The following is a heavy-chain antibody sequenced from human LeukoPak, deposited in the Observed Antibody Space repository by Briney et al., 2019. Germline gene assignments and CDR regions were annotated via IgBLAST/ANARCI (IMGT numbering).Heavy chain of an antibody. CDR1: GFTVSSNY. J-gene: IGHJ4*02. V-gene: IGHV3-66*01. Sequence: PGGSLRLSCAASGFTVSSNYMSWVRQAPGKGLEWVSVIYSGGSTYYADSVKGRFTISRDNSKNTLYLQMNSLRAEDTAVYYCAREHTTVTSLLDYWGQGTLVTVSS. D-gene: IGHD4-17*01. CDR2: IYSGGST. CDR3: AREHTTVTSLLDY.